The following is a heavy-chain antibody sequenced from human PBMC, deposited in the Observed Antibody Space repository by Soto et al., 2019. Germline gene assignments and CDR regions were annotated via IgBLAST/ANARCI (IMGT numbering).Heavy chain of an antibody. V-gene: IGHV3-33*01. J-gene: IGHJ6*02. CDR2: MWYGRSHT. D-gene: IGHD3-9*01. CDR3: SRDRSWRTGYYSGIDV. Sequence: QAHLVESGGGVVQPGGSLRLSCAASGFTFSSYAMHWVRQAPGKGLEWVAPMWYGRSHTYYADSVKGRFNISRDESKNILILNMSGLRAEDTAVYYCSRDRSWRTGYYSGIDVWGQGTTVTVS. CDR1: GFTFSSYA.